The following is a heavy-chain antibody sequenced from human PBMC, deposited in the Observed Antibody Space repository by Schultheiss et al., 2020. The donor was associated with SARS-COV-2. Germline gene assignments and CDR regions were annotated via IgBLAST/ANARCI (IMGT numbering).Heavy chain of an antibody. V-gene: IGHV3-48*01. CDR2: ISSSSSTI. CDR1: GFTFSSYS. J-gene: IGHJ4*02. Sequence: GGSLRLSCAASGFTFSSYSMNWVRQAPGKGLEWVSYISSSSSTIYYADSVKGRFTISRDNAKNSLYLQMNSLRAEDTAVYYCARDAYDFWSGYSKAAVADYWGQGTLVTVSS. D-gene: IGHD3-3*01. CDR3: ARDAYDFWSGYSKAAVADY.